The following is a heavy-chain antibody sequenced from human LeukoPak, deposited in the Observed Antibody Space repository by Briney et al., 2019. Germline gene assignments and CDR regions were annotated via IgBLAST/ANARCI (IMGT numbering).Heavy chain of an antibody. Sequence: MPSQTLSLTCTVSGYSISSGDYYWCWLRQPPGKGLEWIGYIYYSGSTYYNPSLKSRVTISVDTSKNQFSLKLSSVTAADTAVYYCARGIFYDSRGYSTYYFDYWGQGTLVTVSS. CDR1: GYSISSGDYY. J-gene: IGHJ4*02. CDR2: IYYSGST. CDR3: ARGIFYDSRGYSTYYFDY. D-gene: IGHD3-22*01. V-gene: IGHV4-30-4*01.